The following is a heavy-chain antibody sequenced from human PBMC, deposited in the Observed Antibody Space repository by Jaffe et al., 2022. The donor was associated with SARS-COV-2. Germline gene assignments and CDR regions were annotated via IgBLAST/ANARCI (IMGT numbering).Heavy chain of an antibody. V-gene: IGHV3-48*04. Sequence: EVQLVESGGGLVQPGGSLRLSCAASGFIFSSYSMNWVRQAPGKGLEWVSYITSSSSSTYYADSVKGRFTISRDNAKNSLYLQMNSLRAEDTAVYYCASWSRAGYNYFDYWGQGTLVTVSS. D-gene: IGHD5-12*01. CDR1: GFIFSSYS. J-gene: IGHJ4*02. CDR3: ASWSRAGYNYFDY. CDR2: ITSSSSST.